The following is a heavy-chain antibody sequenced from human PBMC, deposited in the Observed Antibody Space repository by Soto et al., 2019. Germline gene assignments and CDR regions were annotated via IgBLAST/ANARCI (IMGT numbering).Heavy chain of an antibody. Sequence: GGSLRLSCAASGFTFSDYYMSWIRQAPGKGLEWVSYISSSGSTIYYADSVKGRFTISRDDAKNSLYLQMNSLRAEDTAVYYCAKKWFGEGPNWFDPWGQGTLVTVSS. CDR1: GFTFSDYY. CDR3: AKKWFGEGPNWFDP. V-gene: IGHV3-11*01. CDR2: ISSSGSTI. D-gene: IGHD3-10*01. J-gene: IGHJ5*02.